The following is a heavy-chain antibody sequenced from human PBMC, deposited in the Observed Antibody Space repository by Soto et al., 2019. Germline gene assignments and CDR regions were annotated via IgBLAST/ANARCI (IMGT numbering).Heavy chain of an antibody. CDR3: AKDEGRFLRNYFNYGIDV. Sequence: ESGGGVVPPGRSLRLSCAASGFDFSDHGMHWVRQAPGEGLEGVTVISYDGTAKYYKESVKGRFTTSRDNSKKTLYLQIDSLRVEDTAVYYCAKDEGRFLRNYFNYGIDVWGLGTTVTVSS. D-gene: IGHD3-3*01. CDR1: GFDFSDHG. CDR2: ISYDGTAK. J-gene: IGHJ6*02. V-gene: IGHV3-33*03.